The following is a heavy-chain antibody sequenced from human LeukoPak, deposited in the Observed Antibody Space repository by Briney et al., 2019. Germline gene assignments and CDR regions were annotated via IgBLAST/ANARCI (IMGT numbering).Heavy chain of an antibody. CDR1: GFTFSSYG. J-gene: IGHJ4*02. Sequence: GRSLRLSCAASGFTFSSYGMHWVRQAPGKGLEWVAVISYDGSNKYYADSVKGRFTISRDNSKNTLYLQMNSLGAEDTAVYYCAREVAVLPGYFDYWGQGTLVTVSS. CDR2: ISYDGSNK. V-gene: IGHV3-30*03. CDR3: AREVAVLPGYFDY. D-gene: IGHD6-19*01.